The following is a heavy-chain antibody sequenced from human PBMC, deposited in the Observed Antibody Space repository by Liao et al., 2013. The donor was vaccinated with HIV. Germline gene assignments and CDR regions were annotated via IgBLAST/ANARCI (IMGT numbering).Heavy chain of an antibody. CDR2: IYTTGGT. CDR1: GGSISSGGYY. D-gene: IGHD6-13*01. CDR3: ASERAAAVAEYVQH. J-gene: IGHJ1*01. V-gene: IGHV4-61*02. Sequence: QVQLQESGPGLVKPSQTLSLTCTVSGGSISSGGYYWSWIRQPAGKGLEWIGRIYTTGGTNYNPSLKSRITISVDTPKNQFSLKLNSVTAADTAVYYCASERAAAVAEYVQHWAEGTLVTVSS.